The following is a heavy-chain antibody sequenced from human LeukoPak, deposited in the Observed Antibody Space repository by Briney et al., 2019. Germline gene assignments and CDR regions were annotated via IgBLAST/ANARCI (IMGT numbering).Heavy chain of an antibody. V-gene: IGHV2-5*01. CDR3: AHRRVGEGLDY. CDR1: GLSPSTGGVG. Sequence: SRPTLVKPTQTLTLTCAFSGLSPSTGGVGVGWIRQPPGKALEWLAVVHWNDNNYYSPSLKSRLTVTNDTSKNHVFLSLTNMDPVDTATYYCAHRRVGEGLDYWGQGTRVTVSS. D-gene: IGHD4-17*01. CDR2: VHWNDNN. J-gene: IGHJ4*02.